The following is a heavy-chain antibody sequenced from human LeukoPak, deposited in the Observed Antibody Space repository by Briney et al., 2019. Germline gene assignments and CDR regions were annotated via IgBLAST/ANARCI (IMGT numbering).Heavy chain of an antibody. CDR1: GFTFSSYG. CDR2: ISYDGSNK. V-gene: IGHV3-30*18. J-gene: IGHJ3*02. Sequence: GGSLRLSCAASGFTFSSYGMHWVRQAPGKGLEWVAVISYDGSNKYYADSVKGRFTISRDNSKNTLYLQMNSLRAENTAVYYWAKDFPGGGEPETDAFDIWGQGTMVTVSS. D-gene: IGHD3-16*01. CDR3: AKDFPGGGEPETDAFDI.